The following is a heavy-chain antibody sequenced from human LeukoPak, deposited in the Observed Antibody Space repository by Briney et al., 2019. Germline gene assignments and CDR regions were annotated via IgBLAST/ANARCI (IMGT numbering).Heavy chain of an antibody. CDR2: IKSSGDIT. J-gene: IGHJ4*02. CDR1: GFTFNDYA. CDR3: AKSGYNRFDY. Sequence: GGSLRLSCAASGFTFNDYAMSWVRQAPGKGPEWVSSIKSSGDITYYTDSVRGRFTISRDNSKNTLYLQMNSLRAEDTAVYYCAKSGYNRFDYWGQGTLVTVSS. V-gene: IGHV3-23*01. D-gene: IGHD5-24*01.